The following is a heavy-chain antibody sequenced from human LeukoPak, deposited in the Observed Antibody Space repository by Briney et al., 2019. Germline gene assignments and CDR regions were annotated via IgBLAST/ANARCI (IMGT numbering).Heavy chain of an antibody. CDR3: ARDIELST. V-gene: IGHV3-23*01. CDR2: ISYSGYNA. J-gene: IGHJ3*01. Sequence: GESLKISCKGSGYSFTTYWIGWVRQAPGKGLDWVSLISYSGYNAYYADSVRGRFTISRDNSKDTLYLHMHSLRAEDTAIYYCARDIELSTWGLGTMVTVSS. D-gene: IGHD3-16*02. CDR1: GYSFTTYW.